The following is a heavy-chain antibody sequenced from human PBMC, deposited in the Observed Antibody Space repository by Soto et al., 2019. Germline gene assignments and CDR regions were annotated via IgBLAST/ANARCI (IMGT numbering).Heavy chain of an antibody. V-gene: IGHV3-53*01. Sequence: GGSLRLSCAASGFTVSSNYMSWVRQAPGKGLEWVSVMCSGGSTYYADSVKGRFTISSDNSKNTLYLQMNSLRAEDTAVYYCARGGSSWPFDYWGQGTLVTVSS. J-gene: IGHJ4*02. CDR3: ARGGSSWPFDY. CDR2: MCSGGST. CDR1: GFTVSSNY. D-gene: IGHD6-13*01.